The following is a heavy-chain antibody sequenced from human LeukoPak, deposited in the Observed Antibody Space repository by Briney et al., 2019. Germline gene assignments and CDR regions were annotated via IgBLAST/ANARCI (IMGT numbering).Heavy chain of an antibody. CDR3: AREEDYYDMDV. V-gene: IGHV4-59*01. CDR2: IYYSGST. CDR1: GGSISGYY. Sequence: SETLSLTCTVSGGSISGYYWSWIRQPPGKGLEWIGYIYYSGSTTYNPSLKSRVTISVDTSKNQFSLKLSSVTAADTAVYYCAREEDYYDMDVWGQGTTVTVSS. J-gene: IGHJ6*02.